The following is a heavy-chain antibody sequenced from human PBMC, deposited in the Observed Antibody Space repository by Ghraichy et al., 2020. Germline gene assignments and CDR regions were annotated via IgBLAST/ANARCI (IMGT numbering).Heavy chain of an antibody. CDR2: INPTRTT. Sequence: SETLSLTCADYGGSLSGNSCSLLGLAPGPGLEMIWEINPTRTTNNSPSLTSRITMLVDTSKNQFSRNLKSVTAADTAVYYCARRRELWSAAEGDAFDQWGQGTIVTDSA. CDR3: ARRRELWSAAEGDAFDQ. J-gene: IGHJ3*01. CDR1: GGSLSGNS. D-gene: IGHD3-10*01. V-gene: IGHV4-34*01.